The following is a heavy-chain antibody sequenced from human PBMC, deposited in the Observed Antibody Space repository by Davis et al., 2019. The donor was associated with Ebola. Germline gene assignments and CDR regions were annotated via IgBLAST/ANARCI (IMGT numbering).Heavy chain of an antibody. CDR2: IYPGDSDT. J-gene: IGHJ6*02. V-gene: IGHV5-51*01. D-gene: IGHD3-10*01. Sequence: KVSCKGSGYSFTSYWIGWVRQMPGKGLEWMGSIYPGDSDTRYSPSFQGQVTISADKSISTAYLQWSSLKASDTAMYYCARYGSGRYYYYYGMDVWGQGTTVTVSS. CDR3: ARYGSGRYYYYYGMDV. CDR1: GYSFTSYW.